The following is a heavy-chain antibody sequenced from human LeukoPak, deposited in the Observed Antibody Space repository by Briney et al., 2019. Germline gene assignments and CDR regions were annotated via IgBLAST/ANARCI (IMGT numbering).Heavy chain of an antibody. CDR2: ICGDGGST. Sequence: PGGSLRLFCAASGFTFDDYAMHWVRKAPGKGLEGVSLICGDGGSTYYADSVKGRFTISRDNSKNSLYLQMNSLRTEDTALYYCAKDRRYCSGGSCYTGGFDYWGQGTLVTVSS. D-gene: IGHD2-15*01. J-gene: IGHJ4*02. V-gene: IGHV3-43*02. CDR1: GFTFDDYA. CDR3: AKDRRYCSGGSCYTGGFDY.